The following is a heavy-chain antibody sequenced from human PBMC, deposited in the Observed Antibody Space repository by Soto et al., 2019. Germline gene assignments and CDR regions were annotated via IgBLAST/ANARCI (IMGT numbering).Heavy chain of an antibody. Sequence: GGSLRLSCAASGFTFSSYGMHWVRQAPGKGLEWVAVIWYDGSNKYYADSVKGRFTISRDNSKNTLYLQMNSLRAEDTAVYYCARDLRSGGILTGYSPFDYWGQGTLVTVSS. V-gene: IGHV3-33*01. CDR1: GFTFSSYG. CDR2: IWYDGSNK. D-gene: IGHD3-9*01. J-gene: IGHJ4*02. CDR3: ARDLRSGGILTGYSPFDY.